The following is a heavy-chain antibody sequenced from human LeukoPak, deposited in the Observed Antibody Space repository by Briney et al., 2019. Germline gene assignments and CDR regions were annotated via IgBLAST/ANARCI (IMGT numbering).Heavy chain of an antibody. D-gene: IGHD6-13*01. V-gene: IGHV3-74*01. CDR2: INSDGSST. CDR1: GFTFSSYW. CDR3: ARGSSSWYYFDY. Sequence: GGSLRLSCAASGFTFSSYWMHWVRQAPGKGLVWVSRINSDGSSTSYADSVKGRFTISRDNAKNTPYLQMNSLRAEDTAVYYCARGSSSWYYFDYWGQGTLVTVSS. J-gene: IGHJ4*02.